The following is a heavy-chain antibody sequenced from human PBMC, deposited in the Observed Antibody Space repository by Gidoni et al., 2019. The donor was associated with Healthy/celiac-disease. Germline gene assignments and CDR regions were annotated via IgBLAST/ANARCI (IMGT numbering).Heavy chain of an antibody. CDR2: ISSNSGTI. Sequence: EVQLVESGGGLVQPGGSLRLSCAASGFPFSDRSMNWVRQAPGMGLEWISYISSNSGTIYYAGSVKGRFTISRDNAKNSLYLQMNSLRDEDTAVYYCVRDSWMYYGSGNWFDSWGQGTMVTVSS. J-gene: IGHJ5*01. CDR1: GFPFSDRS. D-gene: IGHD3-10*01. V-gene: IGHV3-48*02. CDR3: VRDSWMYYGSGNWFDS.